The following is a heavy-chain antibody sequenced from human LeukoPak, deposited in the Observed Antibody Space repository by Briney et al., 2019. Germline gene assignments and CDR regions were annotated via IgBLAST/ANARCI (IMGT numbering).Heavy chain of an antibody. CDR1: GGSISCSNW. J-gene: IGHJ4*02. CDR2: IYHSGST. Sequence: SETLSLTCAVSGGSISCSNWWSWVRQPPGKGLEWIGEIYHSGSTNYNPSLKSRVTISVDKSKNQFSLKLSSVTAADTAVYYCARVSIRGGDWDYWGQGTLVTVSS. D-gene: IGHD2-21*02. CDR3: ARVSIRGGDWDY. V-gene: IGHV4-4*02.